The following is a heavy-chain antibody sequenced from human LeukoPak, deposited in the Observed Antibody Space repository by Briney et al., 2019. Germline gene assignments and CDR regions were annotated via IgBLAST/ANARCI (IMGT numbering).Heavy chain of an antibody. CDR2: ISYDGSNK. D-gene: IGHD3-22*01. J-gene: IGHJ4*02. CDR1: GFTFSNCW. Sequence: GGSLRLSCAASGFTFSNCWMHWVRQAPGKGLEWVAVISYDGSNKYYADSVKGRFTISRDNSKNTLYLQMNSLRAEDTAVYYCAKGSDSSDSSLFDYWGQGTLVTVSS. CDR3: AKGSDSSDSSLFDY. V-gene: IGHV3-30*18.